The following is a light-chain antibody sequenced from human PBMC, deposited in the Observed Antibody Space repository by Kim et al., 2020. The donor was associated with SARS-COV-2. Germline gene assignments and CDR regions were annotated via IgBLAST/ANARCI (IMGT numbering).Light chain of an antibody. V-gene: IGKV3-20*01. Sequence: EIVLTQSPGTLSLSPGERATLSCRASQSISNSYLAWYQQKPGQTPRLLIYGASSRATGISNRFSDSGSGTDFTLTISGLEPEDFAVYYCQQYGGSPPTTFGQGTKLEI. CDR3: QQYGGSPPTT. CDR1: QSISNSY. CDR2: GAS. J-gene: IGKJ2*01.